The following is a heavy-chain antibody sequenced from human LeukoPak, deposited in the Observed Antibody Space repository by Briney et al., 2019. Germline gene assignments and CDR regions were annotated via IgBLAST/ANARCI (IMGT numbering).Heavy chain of an antibody. D-gene: IGHD3-22*01. CDR1: GFTFSSYG. Sequence: GGSLRLSCAASGFTFSSYGMSWVRQAPGKGLEWVSAISGSGGSTYYADSVKGRFTISRDNSKNTLYLQMNSLRAEDTAVYYCAKDLTSMTYYYDSSGFDYWGQGTLVTVSS. J-gene: IGHJ4*02. CDR2: ISGSGGST. CDR3: AKDLTSMTYYYDSSGFDY. V-gene: IGHV3-23*01.